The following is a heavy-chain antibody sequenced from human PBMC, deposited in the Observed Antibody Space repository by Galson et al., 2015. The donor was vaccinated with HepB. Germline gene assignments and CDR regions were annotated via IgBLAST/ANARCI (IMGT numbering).Heavy chain of an antibody. V-gene: IGHV4-39*01. Sequence: QVQLQESGPGLVKPSETLSLTCTVSGGSISSSSTDYWGWIRQPAGKGLEWIGSINDSGNTYYNPSFKSRVTISVDTSKNQFSLKLTSVTAADTAVFYCARHPAMDVWGQGTTVIVSS. CDR1: GGSISSSSTDY. CDR3: ARHPAMDV. J-gene: IGHJ6*02. CDR2: INDSGNT.